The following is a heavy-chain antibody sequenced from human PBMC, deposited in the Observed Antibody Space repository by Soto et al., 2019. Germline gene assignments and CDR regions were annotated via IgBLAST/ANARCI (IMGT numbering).Heavy chain of an antibody. Sequence: SETLSLTCAVYGGSFSGYYWSWIRQPPGKGLEWIGEINHSGSTNYNPSLKSRVTISVDTSKNQFSLKLSSVPAADTAVFYCARKICSTSCYFDYWGQGTLVTVSS. CDR1: GGSFSGYY. CDR3: ARKICSTSCYFDY. J-gene: IGHJ4*02. D-gene: IGHD2-2*01. V-gene: IGHV4-34*01. CDR2: INHSGST.